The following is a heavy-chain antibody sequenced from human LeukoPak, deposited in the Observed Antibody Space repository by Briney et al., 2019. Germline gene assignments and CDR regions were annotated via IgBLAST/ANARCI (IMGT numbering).Heavy chain of an antibody. CDR1: GYTLTELS. CDR2: FDPEDGET. J-gene: IGHJ4*02. V-gene: IGHV1-24*01. D-gene: IGHD3-3*01. CDR3: ARDRFLEETFDY. Sequence: ASVKVSCKVSGYTLTELSMHWVRQAPGKGLEWMGGFDPEDGETIYAQKFQGRVTMTTDTSTSTAYMELRSLRSDDTAVYYCARDRFLEETFDYWGQGTLVTVSS.